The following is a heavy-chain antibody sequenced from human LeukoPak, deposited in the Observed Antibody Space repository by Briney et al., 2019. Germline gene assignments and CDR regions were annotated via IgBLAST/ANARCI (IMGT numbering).Heavy chain of an antibody. D-gene: IGHD6-19*01. V-gene: IGHV1-69*01. CDR3: TTPAPYSSDWPPTT. CDR1: GGTFSSYA. J-gene: IGHJ5*02. Sequence: GASVKVSCKASGGTFSSYAISWVRQAPGQGLEWMGGIIPIFGTANYAQKFQGRVTITADESTSTAYMELSSLRSEDTAVYYCTTPAPYSSDWPPTTWGQGALVTVSS. CDR2: IIPIFGTA.